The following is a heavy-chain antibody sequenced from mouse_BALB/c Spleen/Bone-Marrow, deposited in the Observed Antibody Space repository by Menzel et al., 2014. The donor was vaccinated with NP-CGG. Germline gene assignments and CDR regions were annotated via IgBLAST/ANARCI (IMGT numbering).Heavy chain of an antibody. CDR1: GFNIKDTN. D-gene: IGHD2-4*01. CDR3: ASLDDYIY. V-gene: IGHV14-3*02. CDR2: IDPANGNT. J-gene: IGHJ3*01. Sequence: EVQLVESGAELVKPGASVKLSCTASGFNIKDTNMHWVKQRPEQGLEWIGRIDPANGNTKYDPKFQGKATITADTSSNTAYLQLSSLTSEDTAVYYCASLDDYIYWGQGTLVTVSA.